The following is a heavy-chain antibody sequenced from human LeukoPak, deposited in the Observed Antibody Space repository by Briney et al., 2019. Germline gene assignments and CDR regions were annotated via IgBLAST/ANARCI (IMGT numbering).Heavy chain of an antibody. D-gene: IGHD5-18*01. V-gene: IGHV1-18*01. CDR1: GYTFTSYG. J-gene: IGHJ6*03. CDR2: ISAYNGNT. CDR3: ARDKWIQLWLADYYMDV. Sequence: GASVKVSFKASGYTFTSYGISWVRQAPGQGLEWMGWISAYNGNTNYAQKLQGRVTMTTDTSTSTAYMELRSLRSDDTAVYYCARDKWIQLWLADYYMDVWGKGTTVTVSS.